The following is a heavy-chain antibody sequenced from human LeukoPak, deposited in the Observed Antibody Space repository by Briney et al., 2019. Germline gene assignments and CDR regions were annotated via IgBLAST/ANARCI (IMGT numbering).Heavy chain of an antibody. D-gene: IGHD3-22*01. CDR3: ARAGLYYDSDYFDY. V-gene: IGHV4-59*12. J-gene: IGHJ4*02. Sequence: SETLSLTCTVSGGSISSYYRSWIRQPPGKGPEWIGYVYHSGHTSYNPSLKSRVTISVDTSKNQFSLKLSSVTAADTAVYYCARAGLYYDSDYFDYWGQGTLVTVSS. CDR1: GGSISSYY. CDR2: VYHSGHT.